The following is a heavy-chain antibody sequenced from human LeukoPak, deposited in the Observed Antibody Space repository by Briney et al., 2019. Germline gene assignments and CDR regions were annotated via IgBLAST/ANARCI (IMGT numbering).Heavy chain of an antibody. V-gene: IGHV1-2*02. CDR1: GYTFTGYY. D-gene: IGHD4-11*01. CDR2: INPKTGGT. CDR3: ARGSSKYVFGYYMNV. Sequence: ASVKVSCKASGYTFTGYYIHWARQAPGQGLEWVGWINPKTGGTNYAQKFLDRVTMTTDMSTSTAYMELNRLRSRDTAVYFCARGSSKYVFGYYMNVWGKGTTIIVSS. J-gene: IGHJ6*03.